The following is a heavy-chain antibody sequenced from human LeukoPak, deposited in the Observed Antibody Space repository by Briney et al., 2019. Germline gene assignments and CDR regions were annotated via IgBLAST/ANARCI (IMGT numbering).Heavy chain of an antibody. CDR1: GGSFSGYY. Sequence: SETLSLTCAVYGGSFSGYYWSWIRQPPGKGLEWIGEINHSGSTNYNPSLKSRVTISVGTSKNQFSLKLSSVTAADTAVYYCARLGYSSSWYWRMGGEHFDYWGQGTLVTVSS. CDR2: INHSGST. CDR3: ARLGYSSSWYWRMGGEHFDY. V-gene: IGHV4-34*01. D-gene: IGHD6-13*01. J-gene: IGHJ4*02.